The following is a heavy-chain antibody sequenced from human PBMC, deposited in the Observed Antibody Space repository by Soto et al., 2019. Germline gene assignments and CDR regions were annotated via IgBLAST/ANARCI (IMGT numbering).Heavy chain of an antibody. V-gene: IGHV3-30*18. CDR3: AKDRTMVRGWYFDY. CDR1: GFTFSSYG. D-gene: IGHD3-10*01. CDR2: ISYDGSNK. J-gene: IGHJ4*02. Sequence: XASLRLSCAASGFTFSSYGMHGVRQAPGKGLEWVAVISYDGSNKYYADSVKGRFTISRDNSKNTLYLQMNSLRAEDTAVYYCAKDRTMVRGWYFDYWGQGTLVTVSS.